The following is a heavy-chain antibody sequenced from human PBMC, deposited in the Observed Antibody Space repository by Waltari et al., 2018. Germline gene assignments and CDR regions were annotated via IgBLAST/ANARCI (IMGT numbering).Heavy chain of an antibody. CDR2: INWDGSST. D-gene: IGHD4-4*01. Sequence: EEQLVASGGGVVRPGGSLRLSCAASGFPFDHYAMAWVRQAPGKGLEWVSGINWDGSSTGYADSVKGRFTISRDNAKNSLHLHVNSLTAEDTAFYYCARVNSNYVNWFDPWGQGTLVIVSS. CDR1: GFPFDHYA. V-gene: IGHV3-20*04. J-gene: IGHJ5*02. CDR3: ARVNSNYVNWFDP.